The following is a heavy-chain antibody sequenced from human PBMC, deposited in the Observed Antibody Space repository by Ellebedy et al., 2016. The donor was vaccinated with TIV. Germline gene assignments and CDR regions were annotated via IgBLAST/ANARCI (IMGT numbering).Heavy chain of an antibody. CDR2: IYSSGGT. CDR3: AKSITIFGVDFDY. V-gene: IGHV3-53*01. D-gene: IGHD3-3*01. Sequence: GGSLRLSCAASGFTVSSNYMSWVRQAPGGGLEWVSTIYSSGGTYYAGSVKGRFTISRDNSKNTLYLQMNSLRAEDTAVYYCAKSITIFGVDFDYWGQGTLVTVSS. CDR1: GFTVSSNY. J-gene: IGHJ4*02.